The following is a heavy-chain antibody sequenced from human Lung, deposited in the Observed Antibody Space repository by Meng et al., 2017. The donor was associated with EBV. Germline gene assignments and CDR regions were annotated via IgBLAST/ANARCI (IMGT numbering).Heavy chain of an antibody. Sequence: QHVQTGSELKTPGAPVTVSCTASGYTFINYAMNWVRQAPGQGLEWMGWINTNTGNPTYAQGFTRRFVFSLDTSFRTAYLQISSLKAEDTAVYYCARVAPSGYRYFDYWGQGTLVTVAS. V-gene: IGHV7-4-1*02. J-gene: IGHJ4*02. CDR1: GYTFINYA. CDR3: ARVAPSGYRYFDY. CDR2: INTNTGNP. D-gene: IGHD3-3*01.